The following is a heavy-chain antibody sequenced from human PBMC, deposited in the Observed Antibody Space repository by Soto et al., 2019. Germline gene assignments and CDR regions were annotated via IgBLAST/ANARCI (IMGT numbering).Heavy chain of an antibody. J-gene: IGHJ6*02. CDR3: AHSTSTRHYDFWSGPRPDV. CDR2: IYWDDDK. CDR1: GFSLSTSGVG. Sequence: QITLKESGPTLVKPTQTLTLTCTFSGFSLSTSGVGVGWICQPPGKALEWLALIYWDDDKRYSPSLKSRLTITKDPSKNQVVLTMTNMDPVDTATYYCAHSTSTRHYDFWSGPRPDVWGQGTTVTVSS. D-gene: IGHD3-3*01. V-gene: IGHV2-5*02.